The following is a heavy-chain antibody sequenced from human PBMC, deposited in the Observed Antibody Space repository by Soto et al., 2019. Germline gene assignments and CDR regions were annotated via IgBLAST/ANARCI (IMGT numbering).Heavy chain of an antibody. J-gene: IGHJ4*02. CDR3: AKLAHHWNDEYLDY. D-gene: IGHD1-1*01. CDR1: GFTFGTYA. V-gene: IGHV3-23*01. Sequence: ESGEGLVQPGKSLRISCAASGFTFGTYAMSWVRQVPGKGLEWVSSISGGGGSSTDYADSVKGRFTISRDDAKNTLFLQMNSLRVEDTAVYYCAKLAHHWNDEYLDYWGQGTLVTVSS. CDR2: ISGGGGSST.